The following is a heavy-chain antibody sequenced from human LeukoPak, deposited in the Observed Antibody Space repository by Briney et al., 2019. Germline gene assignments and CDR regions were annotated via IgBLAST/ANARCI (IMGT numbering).Heavy chain of an antibody. CDR3: ARVTTLSREGDQNNWFDP. CDR2: IYYSGST. D-gene: IGHD4-11*01. V-gene: IGHV4-59*01. CDR1: GGSISSYY. Sequence: NPSETLSLTCTVSGGSISSYYWSWIRQPPGKGLEWIGYIYYSGSTNYNPSLKSRVTISVDTSKNQFSLKLSSVTAADTAVYYCARVTTLSREGDQNNWFDPWGQGTLVTVSS. J-gene: IGHJ5*02.